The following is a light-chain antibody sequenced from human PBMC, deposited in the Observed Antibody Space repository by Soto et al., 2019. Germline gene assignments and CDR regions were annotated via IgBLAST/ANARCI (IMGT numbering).Light chain of an antibody. CDR1: SRDVGGYKF. Sequence: QSALTQPASVSGSPGQSMTISCTGTSRDVGGYKFASWYQQHPGTATKLMIYEVSNRPSGVSSRFSGSKSGNTDSLNIYGLQAEDEADYFCGSYTGSIYVFGNGTKVTGL. J-gene: IGLJ1*01. V-gene: IGLV2-14*01. CDR3: GSYTGSIYV. CDR2: EVS.